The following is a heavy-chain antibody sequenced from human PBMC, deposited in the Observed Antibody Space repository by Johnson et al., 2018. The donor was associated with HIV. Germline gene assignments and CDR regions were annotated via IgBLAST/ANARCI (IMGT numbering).Heavy chain of an antibody. Sequence: VQLVESGGRVVRPGGSLRLSCAASGFTFDDYGMSWVRQAPGKGLEWVCGINWNGGSTHFPDSLKGRFTISRDNAKNSLLLQMNSLRAEDTALYYCARHRGVYPTSPGGVGAFDFWGPGTMVTVSS. J-gene: IGHJ3*01. CDR3: ARHRGVYPTSPGGVGAFDF. D-gene: IGHD1-26*01. CDR2: INWNGGST. V-gene: IGHV3-20*04. CDR1: GFTFDDYG.